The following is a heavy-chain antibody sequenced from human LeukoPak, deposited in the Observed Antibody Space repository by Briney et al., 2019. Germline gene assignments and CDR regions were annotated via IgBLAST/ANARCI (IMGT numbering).Heavy chain of an antibody. J-gene: IGHJ4*02. D-gene: IGHD4-17*01. CDR2: ISSSSELI. V-gene: IGHV3-48*01. Sequence: PGGSLRLSCAASGFTFSRYSMNWVRQAPGKGLEWISYISSSSELIYFADSVKGRFTISRDNAKSSLDLQMNSLRAEDTAVYYCGRDLPTVTSIDYWGQGTLVTVSS. CDR1: GFTFSRYS. CDR3: GRDLPTVTSIDY.